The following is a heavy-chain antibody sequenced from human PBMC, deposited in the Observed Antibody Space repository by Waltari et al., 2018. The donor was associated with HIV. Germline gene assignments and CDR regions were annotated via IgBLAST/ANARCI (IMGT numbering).Heavy chain of an antibody. D-gene: IGHD3-16*01. J-gene: IGHJ4*02. CDR3: ARDGGRSRAFDS. CDR1: GYTFTSNY. V-gene: IGHV7-4-1*02. CDR2: INTNTGSP. Sequence: QVQLFQSASELKKPGASVKVSCKASGYTFTSNYINWVRQAPGQGLEGMGWINTNTGSPMYAQGFTGRFVFSLDTSVSTAFLQISALKADDTAVYFCARDGGRSRAFDSWGQGTLVTVSS.